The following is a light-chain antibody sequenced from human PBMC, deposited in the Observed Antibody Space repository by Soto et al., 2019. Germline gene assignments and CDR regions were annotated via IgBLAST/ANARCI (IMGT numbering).Light chain of an antibody. V-gene: IGLV1-44*01. CDR1: SSDIESHT. CDR2: TNN. J-gene: IGLJ1*01. Sequence: QPVLTQPPSASGTPGQRITTSCSGSSSDIESHTVNWYQQVPGKAPKLLINTNNQRPSGVPARFSGSKSGASASLAISGLQSENEATYYCATWDDSRTGVFGTGTKVTVL. CDR3: ATWDDSRTGV.